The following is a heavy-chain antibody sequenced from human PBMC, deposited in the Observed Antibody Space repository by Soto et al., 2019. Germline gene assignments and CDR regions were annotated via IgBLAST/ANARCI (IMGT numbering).Heavy chain of an antibody. CDR3: AKDDDDYTFDY. J-gene: IGHJ4*02. D-gene: IGHD4-4*01. Sequence: VQLLASGGGLEQPGGSLRLSCAASGFTFSNYAMTWVRQAPGKGLEWVSAISGSGGSTYYADSVKGRFTISRDNSKNTLYLQMNSLRAEDTAVYYCAKDDDDYTFDYWGQGTLVTVSS. CDR2: ISGSGGST. V-gene: IGHV3-23*01. CDR1: GFTFSNYA.